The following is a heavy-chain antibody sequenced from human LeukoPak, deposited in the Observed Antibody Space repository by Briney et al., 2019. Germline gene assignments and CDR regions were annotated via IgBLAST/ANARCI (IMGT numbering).Heavy chain of an antibody. CDR3: ASVRKAVVVTAIFSGFANNWFDP. J-gene: IGHJ5*02. V-gene: IGHV4-34*01. CDR2: INHSGST. D-gene: IGHD2-21*02. Sequence: SETLSLTCAVYGGSFSGYYWSWIRQPPGKGLEWIGEINHSGSTNYNPSLKSRVTISVDTSKNQFSLKLSSVTAADTAVYYCASVRKAVVVTAIFSGFANNWFDPWGQGTLVTVSS. CDR1: GGSFSGYY.